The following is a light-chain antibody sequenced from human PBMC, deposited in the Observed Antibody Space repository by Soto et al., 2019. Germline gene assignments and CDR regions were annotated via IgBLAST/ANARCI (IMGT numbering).Light chain of an antibody. CDR3: QQFNNWPPIT. CDR2: SAS. Sequence: EVVMTQSPATLSVSPGERATLSCRASQFVSTNLAWYQQKPGQAPRLLIYSASTRATGIPARFSGSGSGTEFTLTFRSLQSEDSAVYYCQQFNNWPPITFGGGTKVEIK. V-gene: IGKV3-15*01. J-gene: IGKJ4*01. CDR1: QFVSTN.